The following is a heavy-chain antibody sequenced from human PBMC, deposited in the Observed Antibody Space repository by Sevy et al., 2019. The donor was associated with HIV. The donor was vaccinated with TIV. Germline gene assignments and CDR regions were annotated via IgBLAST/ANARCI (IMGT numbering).Heavy chain of an antibody. V-gene: IGHV4-59*01. CDR1: GGSISSYF. D-gene: IGHD1-1*01. CDR2: IYFTGNT. J-gene: IGHJ4*02. CDR3: ARDSTTRPRVLDY. Sequence: ETLSLTCSVSGGSISSYFWTWVRQSPGKGLEWIGNIYFTGNTDYSPSLKSRVTLSLDTSKSQFSLTLRSVTAADTAIYFCARDSTTRPRVLDYWGQGTLVTVSS.